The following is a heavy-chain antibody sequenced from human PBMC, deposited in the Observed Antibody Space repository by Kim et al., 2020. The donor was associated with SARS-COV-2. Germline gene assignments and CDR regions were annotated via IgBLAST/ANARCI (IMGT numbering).Heavy chain of an antibody. Sequence: GGSLRLSCAASGFTFSSYGMHWVRQAPGKGLEWVAVISYDGSNKYYADSVKGRFTISRDNSKNTLYLQMNSLRAEDTAVYYCAKECGGDCYYAFDIWGQGTMVTVSS. J-gene: IGHJ3*02. CDR2: ISYDGSNK. V-gene: IGHV3-30*18. CDR1: GFTFSSYG. CDR3: AKECGGDCYYAFDI. D-gene: IGHD2-21*02.